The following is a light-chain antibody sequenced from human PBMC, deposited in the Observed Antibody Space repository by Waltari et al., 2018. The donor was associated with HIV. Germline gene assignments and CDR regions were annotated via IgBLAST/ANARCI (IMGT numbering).Light chain of an antibody. V-gene: IGLV1-47*01. Sequence: TQSPSASGAPGQRVTLTCSAVTSTIASDSIYWYQQVPGTAPKLLIFRGDQRPSGVPDRFSGSKSGASSSLAISGLQSDDEADYYCAAWTDIMSGWLFGGGTKLTVL. CDR3: AAWTDIMSGWL. CDR2: RGD. CDR1: TSTIASDS. J-gene: IGLJ3*02.